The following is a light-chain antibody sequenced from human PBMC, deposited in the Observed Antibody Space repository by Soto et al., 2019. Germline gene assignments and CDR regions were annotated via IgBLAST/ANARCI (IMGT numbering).Light chain of an antibody. CDR1: QSVSSN. Sequence: EIVVTQSPATLSVSPGERATLSCRASQSVSSNLAWYQQKPGQAPRLLIYGASTRATGIPARFSGSGSGTEFTLTISSLQSEDFAVYYCQPYNNRPITSAQGTRLEIK. J-gene: IGKJ5*01. V-gene: IGKV3-15*01. CDR2: GAS. CDR3: QPYNNRPIT.